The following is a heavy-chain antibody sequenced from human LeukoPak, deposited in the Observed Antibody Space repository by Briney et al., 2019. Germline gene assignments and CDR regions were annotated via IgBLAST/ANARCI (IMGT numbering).Heavy chain of an antibody. V-gene: IGHV1-69*05. CDR3: ARVVVPAAISYAFDI. D-gene: IGHD2-2*01. J-gene: IGHJ3*02. CDR1: GGTFSSYA. Sequence: SVKVSCKASGGTFSSYAISWVRQAPGQGLEWMGGIIPIFGTANYAQKFQGRVTITTDESTSTAYMELSSLRSEDTAVYYCARVVVPAAISYAFDIWGQGTMVTVSS. CDR2: IIPIFGTA.